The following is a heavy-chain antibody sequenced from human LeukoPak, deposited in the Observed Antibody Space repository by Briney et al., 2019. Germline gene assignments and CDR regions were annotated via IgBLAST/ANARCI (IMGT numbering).Heavy chain of an antibody. CDR1: GFSFSIYA. J-gene: IGHJ4*02. CDR2: ISGSGGDK. V-gene: IGHV3-23*01. CDR3: ARSKMLLREGFDY. Sequence: GGSLRLSCAASGFSFSIYAMGWVRQAPGKGLEWVSTISGSGGDKYYADSVKGRFTISRDNSENTLYLQMNSLRAEDTAVYYCARSKMLLREGFDYWGQGTLVTVSS. D-gene: IGHD3-16*01.